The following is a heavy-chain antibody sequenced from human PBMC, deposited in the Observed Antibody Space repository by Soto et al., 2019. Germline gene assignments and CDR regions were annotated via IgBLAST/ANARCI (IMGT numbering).Heavy chain of an antibody. CDR3: ARDATGMVVRPNTNWFDR. CDR2: ISGCGGTT. Sequence: EVQLLESGGGLVQRGGSLRLSCVASGFSFSDFAMSWVRQGPGKGLEWVSGISGCGGTTYYSDSVKGPFIISRDRSTNTLFLQVNRLTAEGTVVYYCARDATGMVVRPNTNWFDRWGQGTLVTVSS. D-gene: IGHD2-15*01. CDR1: GFSFSDFA. J-gene: IGHJ5*02. V-gene: IGHV3-23*01.